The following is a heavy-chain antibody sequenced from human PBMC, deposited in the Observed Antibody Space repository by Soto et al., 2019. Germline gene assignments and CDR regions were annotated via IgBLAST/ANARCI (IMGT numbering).Heavy chain of an antibody. Sequence: ASVKVSCKASGYTFTGYFMHWVRQAPGEGLEWMGWINPNSGATKYAPKFQGRVTMTRDTSNRTAYLELSRLASDDTAIYYCARGGGTTLAPLPWGQGTPVTVSS. CDR1: GYTFTGYF. J-gene: IGHJ5*02. D-gene: IGHD3-16*01. CDR2: INPNSGAT. V-gene: IGHV1-2*02. CDR3: ARGGGTTLAPLP.